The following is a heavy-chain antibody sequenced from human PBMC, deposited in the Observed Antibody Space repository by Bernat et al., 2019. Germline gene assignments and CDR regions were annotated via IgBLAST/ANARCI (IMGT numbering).Heavy chain of an antibody. CDR2: ISSSSSYI. CDR3: ARDKIGIAAAEGYYYYGMDV. D-gene: IGHD6-13*01. Sequence: EVQLVESGGGLVKPGGSLRLPCAASGFTFSSYSMNWVRQAPGKGLEWGSSISSSSSYIYYADSVKGRFTISSDNAKNSLYLQMNSLRAEDTAVYYCARDKIGIAAAEGYYYYGMDVWGQGTTVTVSS. J-gene: IGHJ6*02. V-gene: IGHV3-21*01. CDR1: GFTFSSYS.